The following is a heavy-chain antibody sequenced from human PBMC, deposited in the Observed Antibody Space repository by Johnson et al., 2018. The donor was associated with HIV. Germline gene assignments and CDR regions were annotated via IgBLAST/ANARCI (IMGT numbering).Heavy chain of an antibody. D-gene: IGHD3-16*01. CDR2: IKQDGSEK. Sequence: VQLVESGGGLVQPGGSLRLSCAASGFTVSSNYMSWVRQAPGKGLEWVANIKQDGSEKYYVDSVKGRFTISRDNAKNSLYLQMNSLRAEDTAVYYCARASHLYDYVPWGQGTMVTVSS. J-gene: IGHJ3*01. V-gene: IGHV3-7*01. CDR3: ARASHLYDYVP. CDR1: GFTVSSNY.